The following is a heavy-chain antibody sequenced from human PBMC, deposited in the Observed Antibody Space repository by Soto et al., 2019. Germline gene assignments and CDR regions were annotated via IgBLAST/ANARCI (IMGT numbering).Heavy chain of an antibody. CDR2: SYYSGST. CDR3: PRVSRDGCNPRPDYFDY. J-gene: IGHJ4*02. CDR1: GGSISSYY. V-gene: IGHV4-59*01. D-gene: IGHD6-19*01. Sequence: QVQLQESGPGLVKPSETLSLACSVSGGSISSYYWSWIRQPPGKGLEWIGYSYYSGSTNYNPSLKRRVTISVGTSKNQLSLQLSSVTAADTAVYYCPRVSRDGCNPRPDYFDYWGQGTLVAVSS.